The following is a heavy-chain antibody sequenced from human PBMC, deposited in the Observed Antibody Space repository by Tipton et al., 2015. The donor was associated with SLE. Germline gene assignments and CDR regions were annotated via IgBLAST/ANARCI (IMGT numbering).Heavy chain of an antibody. CDR1: GASISSYY. D-gene: IGHD1-1*01. CDR2: VNHSGST. CDR3: ARAGRAWNLFDY. Sequence: TLSLTCTVSGASISSYYWSWIRQPPGKGLEWIGEVNHSGSTNYNPSLKSRVTISVDTSKNQFSLKLSSVTAADTAVYYCARAGRAWNLFDYWGQGTLVTVSS. J-gene: IGHJ4*02. V-gene: IGHV4-59*08.